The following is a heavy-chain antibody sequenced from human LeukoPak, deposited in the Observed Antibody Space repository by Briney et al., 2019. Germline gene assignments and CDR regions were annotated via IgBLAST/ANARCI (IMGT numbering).Heavy chain of an antibody. CDR2: INHSGST. J-gene: IGHJ4*02. CDR3: ARGWHEDY. Sequence: SETLSLTCAVYGGSFSGYYWSWIRRPPGKGLEWIGEINHSGSTNYNPSLKSRVTISVDTSKNQFSLKLSSVTAADTAVYYCARGWHEDYWGQGTLVTVSS. CDR1: GGSFSGYY. V-gene: IGHV4-34*01.